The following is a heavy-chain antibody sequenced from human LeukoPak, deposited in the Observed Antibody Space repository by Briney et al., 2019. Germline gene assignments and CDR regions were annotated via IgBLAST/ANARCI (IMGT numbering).Heavy chain of an antibody. Sequence: SLRLSCAGSGFTFDDYGMHWVRHAPGKGLEWVSGISWNSGSIGYADSVKGRFTISRDNAKNSLYLQMNSLRTEDTALYYCTKSSVTRYCSSTSCKHFDFWGQGTLVTVSS. D-gene: IGHD2-2*01. CDR1: GFTFDDYG. V-gene: IGHV3-9*01. CDR2: ISWNSGSI. J-gene: IGHJ4*02. CDR3: TKSSVTRYCSSTSCKHFDF.